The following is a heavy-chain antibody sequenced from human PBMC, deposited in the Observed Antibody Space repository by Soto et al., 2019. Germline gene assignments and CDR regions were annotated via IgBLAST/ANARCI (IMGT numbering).Heavy chain of an antibody. CDR2: ISGSGGST. J-gene: IGHJ4*02. V-gene: IGHV3-23*01. Sequence: EVQLLESGGGLVQPGGSLRLSCAASGFTFSSYAMSWVRQAPGKGLEWVSAISGSGGSTYYADSVKGRFTISRVNSKNTRYLQMNSLRAEDTAVYYCAKDDVVVAATHDYWGQGTLVTVSA. CDR1: GFTFSSYA. CDR3: AKDDVVVAATHDY. D-gene: IGHD2-15*01.